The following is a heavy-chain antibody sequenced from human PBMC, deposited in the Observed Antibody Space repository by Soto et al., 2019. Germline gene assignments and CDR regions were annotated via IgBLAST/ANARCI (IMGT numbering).Heavy chain of an antibody. CDR2: IYYSGST. CDR1: CARILITV. V-gene: IGHV4-59*01. J-gene: IGHJ4*01. CDR3: ATDAGGSYDH. Sequence: PSGCMALTCTACCARILITVWSWIRQAPGKGVEWIGYIYYSGSTTYIPSLKSRVTMSADTSKDQFSLKLNSVTAADTAVYYCATDAGGSYDHWGHGILVTVHS. D-gene: IGHD3-22*01.